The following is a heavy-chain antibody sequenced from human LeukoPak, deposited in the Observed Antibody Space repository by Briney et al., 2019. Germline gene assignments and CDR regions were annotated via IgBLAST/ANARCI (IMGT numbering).Heavy chain of an antibody. CDR2: IKQDGSEK. CDR1: GFTFRSHW. CDR3: ARVGGPLDI. J-gene: IGHJ3*02. Sequence: PGGSLRLSCAASGFTFRSHWMSWVRQAPGKGLEGVANIKQDGSEKYYVDVVKGRFTIRRDRAKNSMYLQMNSLRAEDTAVYYCARVGGPLDIWGQGTMVTVSS. V-gene: IGHV3-7*01. D-gene: IGHD3-16*01.